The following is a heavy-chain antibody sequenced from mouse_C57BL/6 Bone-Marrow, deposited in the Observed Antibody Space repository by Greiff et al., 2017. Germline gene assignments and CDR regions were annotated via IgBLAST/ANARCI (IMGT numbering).Heavy chain of an antibody. J-gene: IGHJ4*01. CDR2: IDPSDSYT. D-gene: IGHD2-4*01. V-gene: IGHV1-69*01. CDR3: ARSWDYDGGYAMDY. Sequence: VQLQQPGAELVMPGASVKLSCKASGYTFTSYWMHWVKQRPGQGLEWIGEIDPSDSYTNYNQKFKGKSTLTVDESSSTAYMQLSSLTSEDSAVYYCARSWDYDGGYAMDYWGQGTSVTVSS. CDR1: GYTFTSYW.